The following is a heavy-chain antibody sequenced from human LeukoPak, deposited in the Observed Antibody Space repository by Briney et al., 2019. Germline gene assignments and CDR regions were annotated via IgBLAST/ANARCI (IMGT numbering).Heavy chain of an antibody. D-gene: IGHD3-22*01. CDR3: AKTPAGYYDSSGYERYFQH. CDR1: GFTFSNYG. CDR2: ISSTSSTV. J-gene: IGHJ1*01. Sequence: GGSLRLSCAASGFTFSNYGMNWVRQAPGRGLEWVSYISSTSSTVYYADSVKGRFTISRDNSKNTLYLQMNSLRAEDTAVYYCAKTPAGYYDSSGYERYFQHWGQGTLVTVSS. V-gene: IGHV3-48*01.